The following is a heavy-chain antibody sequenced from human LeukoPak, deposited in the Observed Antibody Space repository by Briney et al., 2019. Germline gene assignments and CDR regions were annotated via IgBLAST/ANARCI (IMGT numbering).Heavy chain of an antibody. D-gene: IGHD1-26*01. V-gene: IGHV3-7*01. J-gene: IGHJ4*02. Sequence: SGGSLRLSCAASRFTFSSYWMSWVRQAPGKGLEWVATINQDGGEKYYVDSVKGRFTISRDNAKNSLYLQMNSLRAEDTAVYYCAREDSGGYFDYWGQGTLVTVSS. CDR2: INQDGGEK. CDR1: RFTFSSYW. CDR3: AREDSGGYFDY.